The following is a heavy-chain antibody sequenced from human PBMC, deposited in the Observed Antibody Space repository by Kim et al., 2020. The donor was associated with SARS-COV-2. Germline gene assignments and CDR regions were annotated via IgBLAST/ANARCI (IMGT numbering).Heavy chain of an antibody. V-gene: IGHV3-7*03. J-gene: IGHJ4*02. D-gene: IGHD3-16*01. CDR2: EN. Sequence: ENFYVDSVKGRLTISRDKAKNSLYLQLNSLRAEDTAVYYCGRDSGYGAYDYWGQGTLVTVSS. CDR3: GRDSGYGAYDY.